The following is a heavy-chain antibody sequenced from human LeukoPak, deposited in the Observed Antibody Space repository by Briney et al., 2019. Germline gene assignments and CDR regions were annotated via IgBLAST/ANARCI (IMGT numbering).Heavy chain of an antibody. CDR3: ARAKGGYYDYVWARPGDY. Sequence: ASVTVSCTASGYTFTSYYMHWVRQAPGQGLEWMGIINPSGGSTSYAQKFQGRVTMTRDTSTNTVYMELSSLRSEDTAVYYCARAKGGYYDYVWARPGDYWGQGTLVTVSS. J-gene: IGHJ4*02. V-gene: IGHV1-46*01. D-gene: IGHD3-16*01. CDR2: INPSGGST. CDR1: GYTFTSYY.